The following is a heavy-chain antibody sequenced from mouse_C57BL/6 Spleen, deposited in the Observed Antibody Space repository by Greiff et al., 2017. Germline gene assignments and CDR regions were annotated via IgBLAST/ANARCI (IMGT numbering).Heavy chain of an antibody. Sequence: QVQLKQSGAELVKPGASVKISCKASGYAFSSYWMNWVKQRPGKGLEWIGQIYPGDGDTNYNGKFKGKATLTADKSSSTAYMQLSSLTSEDSAVYFCARWGVTVVAPSYAMDYWGQGTSVTVSS. J-gene: IGHJ4*01. V-gene: IGHV1-80*01. D-gene: IGHD1-1*01. CDR2: IYPGDGDT. CDR3: ARWGVTVVAPSYAMDY. CDR1: GYAFSSYW.